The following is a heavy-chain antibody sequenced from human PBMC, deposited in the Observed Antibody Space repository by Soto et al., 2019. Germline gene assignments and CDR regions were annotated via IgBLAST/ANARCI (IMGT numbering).Heavy chain of an antibody. CDR2: ISSSSSYI. J-gene: IGHJ6*03. D-gene: IGHD2-15*01. V-gene: IGHV3-21*01. CDR1: GFTFSSYS. CDR3: ARDTLVAATRNLKDYYYMDV. Sequence: GGSLRLSCAASGFTFSSYSMNWVRQAPGKGLEWVSSISSSSSYIYYADSVKGRFTISRDNAKNSLYLQMNSLRAEDTAVYYCARDTLVAATRNLKDYYYMDVWGKGTTVTVSS.